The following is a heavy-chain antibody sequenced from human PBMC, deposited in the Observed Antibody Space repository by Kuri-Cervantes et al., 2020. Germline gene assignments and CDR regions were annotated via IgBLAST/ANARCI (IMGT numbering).Heavy chain of an antibody. V-gene: IGHV1-69*05. J-gene: IGHJ6*02. CDR1: GYTFSSYA. CDR2: IIPIFGKA. D-gene: IGHD6-13*01. CDR3: ARDTPKRSVEGIAEAIEWVSQKDYYYYGMDV. Sequence: SVKVSCKASGYTFSSYAISWVRQAPGQGLEWMGGIIPIFGKANYAQKFQGRVTITTDESTSTAYMELSSLRSEDTAVYYCARDTPKRSVEGIAEAIEWVSQKDYYYYGMDVWGQGTTVTVSS.